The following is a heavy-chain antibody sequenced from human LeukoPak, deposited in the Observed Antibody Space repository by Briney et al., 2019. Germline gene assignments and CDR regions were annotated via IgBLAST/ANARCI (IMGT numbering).Heavy chain of an antibody. J-gene: IGHJ4*02. CDR3: ARILPLRVPAAMGD. D-gene: IGHD2-2*01. CDR1: GFTFSSYA. V-gene: IGHV3-7*01. CDR2: IKHDGSDK. Sequence: GRSLRLSCAASGFTFSSYAMHWVRQAPGKGLEWVANIKHDGSDKYFVDSEKGRFTISRDNAKNSLHLQMNSLRAEDTAVYYCARILPLRVPAAMGDWGQGTLVTVSS.